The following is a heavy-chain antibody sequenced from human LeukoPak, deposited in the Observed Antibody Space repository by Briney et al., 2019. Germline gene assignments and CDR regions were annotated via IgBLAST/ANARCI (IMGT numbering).Heavy chain of an antibody. CDR2: INSDGSST. J-gene: IGHJ5*02. V-gene: IGHV3-74*01. D-gene: IGHD6-6*01. Sequence: GGSLRLSCAASGFTFSTYWVHWVRQAPGKGLVWVSRINSDGSSTTYADSVKGRFTISRDNAKNTLYLQMNSLRAEDTAVYYCARDGIGSSQYHWGQGTLVTVSS. CDR3: ARDGIGSSQYH. CDR1: GFTFSTYW.